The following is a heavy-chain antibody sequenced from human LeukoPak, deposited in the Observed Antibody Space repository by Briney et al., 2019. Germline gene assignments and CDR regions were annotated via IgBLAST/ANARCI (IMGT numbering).Heavy chain of an antibody. Sequence: PSETLSLTCTVSGGSISSGSYYWSWIRQPAGKGLEWIGRIYTGGSTNYNPSLKSRVTMSLDTSKNQFSLKLTSVTAADTAVYYCARGPGSGTGEDYWGQGTLVTVSS. V-gene: IGHV4-61*02. CDR3: ARGPGSGTGEDY. CDR2: IYTGGST. D-gene: IGHD2-8*02. CDR1: GGSISSGSYY. J-gene: IGHJ4*02.